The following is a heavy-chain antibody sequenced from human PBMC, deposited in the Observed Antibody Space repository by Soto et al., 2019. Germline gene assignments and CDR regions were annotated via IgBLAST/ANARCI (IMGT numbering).Heavy chain of an antibody. CDR3: AGSEGGNYDILTGYYTWFDP. J-gene: IGHJ5*02. V-gene: IGHV1-69*13. CDR1: GGTFSSYA. CDR2: IIPIFGTA. D-gene: IGHD3-9*01. Sequence: SVKVSCKASGGTFSSYAISWVRQAPGQGLEWMGGIIPIFGTANYAQKFQGRVTITADESTSTAYMELSSLRSEDTAVYYCAGSEGGNYDILTGYYTWFDPWGQGTLVTVSS.